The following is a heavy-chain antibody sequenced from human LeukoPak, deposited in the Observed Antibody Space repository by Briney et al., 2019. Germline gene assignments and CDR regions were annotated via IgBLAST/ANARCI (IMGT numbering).Heavy chain of an antibody. CDR2: IYYSGST. D-gene: IGHD1-26*01. V-gene: IGHV4-39*07. CDR3: ARDLGVGATAY. Sequence: SETLSLTCTVSGVSISSSNSYWGWIRQPPGKGLEWIGSIYYSGSTYYNPSLKSRVTISVDTSKNQFSLKLSSVTAADTAVYYCARDLGVGATAYWGQGTLVTVSS. J-gene: IGHJ4*02. CDR1: GVSISSSNSY.